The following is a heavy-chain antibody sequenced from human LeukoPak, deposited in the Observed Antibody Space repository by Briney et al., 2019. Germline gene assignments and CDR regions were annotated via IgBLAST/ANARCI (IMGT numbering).Heavy chain of an antibody. J-gene: IGHJ4*02. V-gene: IGHV1-69*13. CDR3: ARGIGATVDAYYFDY. CDR1: GGTFSSYA. Sequence: SVKVSCKASGGTFSSYAISWGRQAPGQGLEWMGGISPIFGTANDAQKFQGRVMITSNETTGTAYMELSSLSSEDTAVYYCARGIGATVDAYYFDYWGQGTLVTVSS. CDR2: ISPIFGTA. D-gene: IGHD4-23*01.